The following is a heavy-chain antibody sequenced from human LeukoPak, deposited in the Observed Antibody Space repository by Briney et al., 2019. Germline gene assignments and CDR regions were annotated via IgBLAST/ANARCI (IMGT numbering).Heavy chain of an antibody. CDR1: GGTFSSYA. CDR3: ARADALLNGYEVDRKLWYYYYGMDV. D-gene: IGHD5-12*01. J-gene: IGHJ6*02. CDR2: IIPIFGTA. Sequence: SVKVSCKASGGTFSSYAISWVRQAPGQGLEWMGGIIPIFGTANYAQKFQGRVTITADESTSTAYMELSSLRSEGTAVYYCARADALLNGYEVDRKLWYYYYGMDVWGQGTTVTVSS. V-gene: IGHV1-69*13.